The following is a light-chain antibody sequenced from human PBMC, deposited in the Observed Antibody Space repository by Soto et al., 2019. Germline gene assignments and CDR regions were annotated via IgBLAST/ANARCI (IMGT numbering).Light chain of an antibody. Sequence: DIQMTQSPSTLSASVGDRVTITRPASQSISSWLAWYQQKPGKAPKLLIYKASSLESGAPSRFSGSGSGTEFTLTISSLQPDDFATYYCQQYNSYSWTFGQGTKVDIK. CDR2: KAS. J-gene: IGKJ1*01. CDR3: QQYNSYSWT. V-gene: IGKV1-5*03. CDR1: QSISSW.